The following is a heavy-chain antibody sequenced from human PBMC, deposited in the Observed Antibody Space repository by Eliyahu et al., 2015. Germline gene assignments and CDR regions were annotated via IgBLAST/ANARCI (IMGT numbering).Heavy chain of an antibody. V-gene: IGHV5-51*01. Sequence: VQLVQSGAEVRKXGXSLKISCKGSGYTFSSXCIGWVRQXPXKGLEWMGFIWXGDSDTRYSPSFQGKVTISADKSINTAYLEWSSLRASDTAMYYCAFDYWGQGTLVTVSS. CDR2: IWXGDSDT. J-gene: IGHJ4*02. CDR1: GYTFSSXC. CDR3: AFDY.